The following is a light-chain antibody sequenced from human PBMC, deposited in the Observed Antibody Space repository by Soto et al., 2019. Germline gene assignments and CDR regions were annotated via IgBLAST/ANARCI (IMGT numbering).Light chain of an antibody. Sequence: DIQVTQSPSSLTASVGDRVTITCRASQSISRHLNWYQQKPGKAPKLLINIASSLQSGVPSRFSGSGSGTDFTLIISNVQPEDFATYYCQQTYSTPQPFGQGTRLEIK. CDR3: QQTYSTPQP. CDR1: QSISRH. V-gene: IGKV1-39*01. CDR2: IAS. J-gene: IGKJ5*01.